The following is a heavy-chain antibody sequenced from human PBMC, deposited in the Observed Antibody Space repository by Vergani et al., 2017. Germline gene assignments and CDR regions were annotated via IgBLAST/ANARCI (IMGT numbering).Heavy chain of an antibody. V-gene: IGHV1-69*13. CDR2: IIPIFGTT. CDR1: GGTFSSNS. CDR3: AGSSCYYSYYFDF. Sequence: QGQLAQSGDEVKKPGSSVKVSCKASGGTFSSNSISWVRQAPGQGLEWIGRIIPIFGTTSYAQKFQGSVTILADESTSTSYMELSSLRSEYTSVYYCAGSSCYYSYYFDFWGQGTLVTVSS. D-gene: IGHD3-22*01. J-gene: IGHJ4*02.